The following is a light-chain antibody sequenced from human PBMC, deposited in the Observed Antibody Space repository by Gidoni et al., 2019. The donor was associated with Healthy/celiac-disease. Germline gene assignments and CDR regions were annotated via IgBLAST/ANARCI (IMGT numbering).Light chain of an antibody. CDR2: AAS. J-gene: IGKJ1*01. CDR1: QCISNY. CDR3: LQHNSYPWT. Sequence: DIQMTQSPSAMSASVGDRVTITCRASQCISNYLAWLQQKPGKVPNRLIYAASSLQSGVPSRFSGSGSGTEFTLTISSLQPEDFATYYCLQHNSYPWTFGQGTKVEIK. V-gene: IGKV1-17*03.